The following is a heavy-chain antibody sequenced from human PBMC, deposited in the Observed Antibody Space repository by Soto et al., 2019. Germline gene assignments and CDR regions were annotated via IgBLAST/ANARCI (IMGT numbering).Heavy chain of an antibody. J-gene: IGHJ5*02. CDR3: ARASMSSAAFDP. D-gene: IGHD3-16*01. Sequence: QVQLQESGPGLVKPSQTLSLTCTVSGASISSGGHYWSWIRQHPGKGLEWIGYIYYSGSTSYNPSRKSGVTLSVDTSKNQFSLKLSSVTAADTAVYYCARASMSSAAFDPWGQGTLVTVSS. CDR1: GASISSGGHY. V-gene: IGHV4-31*03. CDR2: IYYSGST.